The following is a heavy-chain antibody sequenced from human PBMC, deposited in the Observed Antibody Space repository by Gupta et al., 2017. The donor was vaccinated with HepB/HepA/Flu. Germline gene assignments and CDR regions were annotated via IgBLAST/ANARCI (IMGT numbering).Heavy chain of an antibody. J-gene: IGHJ6*03. CDR2: IQYSGST. CDR1: GGSLSSYY. V-gene: IGHV4-59*01. Sequence: QVQLQESGPGLVKPSETLSLTCTVSGGSLSSYYWIWTRQRPGKGLEWIGYIQYSGSTNYNPSLKSRGTISVDTSKNQFFLKLSSVNAADTAVYYCARSPSRAHYYYYYMDVWGKGTTVTVSS. CDR3: ARSPSRAHYYYYYMDV.